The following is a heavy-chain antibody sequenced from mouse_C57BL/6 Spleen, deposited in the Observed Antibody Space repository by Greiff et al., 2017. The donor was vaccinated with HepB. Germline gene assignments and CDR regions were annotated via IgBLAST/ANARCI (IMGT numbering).Heavy chain of an antibody. CDR2: IDPANGNT. CDR1: GFNIKNTY. V-gene: IGHV14-3*01. J-gene: IGHJ2*01. D-gene: IGHD1-1*01. Sequence: EVKLQESVAELVRPGASVKLSCTASGFNIKNTYMHWVKQRPEQGLEWIGRIDPANGNTKYAPKFQGKATITADTSSNTAYLQLSSLTSEDTAIYYCASDHYYGSSYYFDYWGQGTTLTVSS. CDR3: ASDHYYGSSYYFDY.